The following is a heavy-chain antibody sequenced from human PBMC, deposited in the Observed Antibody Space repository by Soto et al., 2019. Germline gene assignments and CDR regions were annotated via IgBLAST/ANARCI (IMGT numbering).Heavy chain of an antibody. J-gene: IGHJ4*02. V-gene: IGHV3-7*01. Sequence: PGGSLRLSCAGSGFTFSIYWLSWVRQAPGKGLEWVASIKEDGSEKYYVDSVKGRFTISRDNAKTSLYLQMNSLRAEDTAVYYCARLRPTSYFDYWGQGTLVTVSS. D-gene: IGHD3-10*01. CDR1: GFTFSIYW. CDR3: ARLRPTSYFDY. CDR2: IKEDGSEK.